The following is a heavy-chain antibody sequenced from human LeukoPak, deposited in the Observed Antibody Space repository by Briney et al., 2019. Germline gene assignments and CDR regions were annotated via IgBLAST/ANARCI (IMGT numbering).Heavy chain of an antibody. D-gene: IGHD2-8*01. Sequence: GGSLRLSCTASGFTFGDYAMSWVRQAPGKGLEWVGFIRSKAYGGTTEYAASVKGRFTISRDDSKSIAYLQMNSLKTEDTAVYYCTRAARKYCTNGVCYTGDYAFDIWGQGTMVTVSS. CDR2: IRSKAYGGTT. J-gene: IGHJ3*02. CDR1: GFTFGDYA. CDR3: TRAARKYCTNGVCYTGDYAFDI. V-gene: IGHV3-49*04.